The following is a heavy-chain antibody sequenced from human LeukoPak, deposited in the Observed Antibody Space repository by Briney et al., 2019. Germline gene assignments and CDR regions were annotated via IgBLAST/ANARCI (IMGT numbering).Heavy chain of an antibody. Sequence: PGGSLRLSCAASGFTFSSYAMSWVRQAPGKGLEWVSAISGSGGSTYYADSVKGRFTISRDNSKNTLYLQMNSLRAEDTAVYYCARAYSSSSSYYYYYMDVWGKGTTVTVSS. J-gene: IGHJ6*03. CDR1: GFTFSSYA. CDR2: ISGSGGST. CDR3: ARAYSSSSSYYYYYMDV. D-gene: IGHD6-6*01. V-gene: IGHV3-23*01.